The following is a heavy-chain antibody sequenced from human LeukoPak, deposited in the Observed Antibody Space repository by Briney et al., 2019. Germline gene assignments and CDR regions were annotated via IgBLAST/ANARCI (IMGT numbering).Heavy chain of an antibody. V-gene: IGHV5-51*01. CDR2: IYPGDSDT. CDR3: ARAPPYSYGLVYAFDI. Sequence: GESLKISCKGSGYSFTSYWIGWVRQMPGKGLEWMGIIYPGDSDTRYGPSFQGQVTISADKSISTAYLQWSSLKASDTAMYYCARAPPYSYGLVYAFDIWGQGTMVTVSS. J-gene: IGHJ3*02. D-gene: IGHD5-18*01. CDR1: GYSFTSYW.